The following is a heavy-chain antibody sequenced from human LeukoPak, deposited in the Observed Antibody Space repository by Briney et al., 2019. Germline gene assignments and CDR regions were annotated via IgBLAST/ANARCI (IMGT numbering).Heavy chain of an antibody. V-gene: IGHV4-59*12. J-gene: IGHJ4*02. D-gene: IGHD1-26*01. CDR2: IYYSGST. CDR1: GGSISSYY. CDR3: ARAGGSGSYFRLFDY. Sequence: SETLSLTCTVSGGSISSYYWSWIRQPPGKGLEWIGYIYYSGSTYYNPSLKSRVTISVDTSKDQFSLKLSSVTAADTAVYYCARAGGSGSYFRLFDYWGQGTLVTVSS.